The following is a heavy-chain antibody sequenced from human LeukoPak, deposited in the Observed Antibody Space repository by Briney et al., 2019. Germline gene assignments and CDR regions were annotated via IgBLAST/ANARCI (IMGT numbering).Heavy chain of an antibody. CDR2: INSDGSST. CDR3: ARIDTGNYYYYGMDV. Sequence: GSLRLSCAASGFTFSSYWMHWVRQAPGKGLVRVSRINSDGSSTSYADSVKGRFTISRDNAKNTLYLQMNSLRAEDTAVYYCARIDTGNYYYYGMDVWGQGTTVTVSS. D-gene: IGHD5-18*01. J-gene: IGHJ6*02. CDR1: GFTFSSYW. V-gene: IGHV3-74*01.